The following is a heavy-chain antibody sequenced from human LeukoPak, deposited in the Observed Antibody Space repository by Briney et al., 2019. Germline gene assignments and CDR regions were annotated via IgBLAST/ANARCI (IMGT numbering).Heavy chain of an antibody. V-gene: IGHV3-23*01. CDR2: ISGTGYQT. CDR3: AKHLRTNFWFFDH. Sequence: GWSLRLSCAASGFTFSTYALSWVRQAPGKGLEWVSLISGTGYQTDYADSVKGRFTISRDNSKNTLYLQMNSLKAEDTAVYYCAKHLRTNFWFFDHWGQGTLVTVSS. J-gene: IGHJ4*02. CDR1: GFTFSTYA. D-gene: IGHD3-9*01.